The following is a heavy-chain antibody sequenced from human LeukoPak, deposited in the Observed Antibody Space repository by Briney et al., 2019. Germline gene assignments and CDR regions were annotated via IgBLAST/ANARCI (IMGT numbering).Heavy chain of an antibody. CDR3: ARVCYGDFRCSYYYYMDV. J-gene: IGHJ6*03. Sequence: SETLSLTCTVSGYSISSGYYWGWIRQPPGEGLEWIGSIYDSGRTYYNPSLKSRVTISVDTSKNQFSLKLSSVTAADTAVYYCARVCYGDFRCSYYYYMDVWGKGTTVAVSS. D-gene: IGHD4-17*01. V-gene: IGHV4-38-2*02. CDR2: IYDSGRT. CDR1: GYSISSGYY.